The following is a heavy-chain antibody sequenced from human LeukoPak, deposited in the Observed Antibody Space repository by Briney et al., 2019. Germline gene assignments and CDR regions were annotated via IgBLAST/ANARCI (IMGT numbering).Heavy chain of an antibody. Sequence: PSETLSLTCAVSGGSISSGGYSWSWIRQPPGKGLEWIGYIYHSGSTYYNPSLKSRVTISVDRSKSQFSLKLSSVTAADTAVYYCARGDYDILTGYVFDIWGQGTMVTVSS. J-gene: IGHJ3*02. CDR1: GGSISSGGYS. CDR2: IYHSGST. V-gene: IGHV4-30-2*01. D-gene: IGHD3-9*01. CDR3: ARGDYDILTGYVFDI.